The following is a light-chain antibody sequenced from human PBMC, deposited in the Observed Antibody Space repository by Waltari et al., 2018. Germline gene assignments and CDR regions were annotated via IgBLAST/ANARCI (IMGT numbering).Light chain of an antibody. CDR3: SSYISSTKYWV. CDR2: EVS. Sequence: QSALTQPASVSGSPGQSITISCSGTSSEVGGDKYVSWYQQLPGKAPKLMISEVSNRPSGVSTRFSGSKSGNTASLTISGLQAEDEADYYCSSYISSTKYWVFGGGTKLTVL. J-gene: IGLJ3*02. V-gene: IGLV2-14*01. CDR1: SSEVGGDKY.